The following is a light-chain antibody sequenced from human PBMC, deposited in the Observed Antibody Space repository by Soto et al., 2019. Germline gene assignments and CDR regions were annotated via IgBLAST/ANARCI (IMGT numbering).Light chain of an antibody. CDR3: HQYVSWT. CDR1: QSVNSNY. Sequence: EMVMTQSPAILSVSPGESATLSCRASQSVNSNYLAWYQQHPGQPPRLLIYGISTRATGIPARFSGSGSGTDFTLTISRLEPEDFAVYYCHQYVSWTFGQGTKVDIK. CDR2: GIS. J-gene: IGKJ1*01. V-gene: IGKV3-20*01.